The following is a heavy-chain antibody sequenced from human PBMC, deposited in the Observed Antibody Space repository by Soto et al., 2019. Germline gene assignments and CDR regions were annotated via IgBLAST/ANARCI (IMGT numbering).Heavy chain of an antibody. CDR1: GFTFSSYS. Sequence: PGGSLRLSCAASGFTFSSYSMNWVRQAPGKGLEWVSSISSSSSYIYYADSVKGRFTISRDNAKNSLYLQMNSLRAEDTAVYYCARAYLRYFDWFPATHDAFDIWGQGTMVTVSS. V-gene: IGHV3-21*01. J-gene: IGHJ3*02. CDR2: ISSSSSYI. CDR3: ARAYLRYFDWFPATHDAFDI. D-gene: IGHD3-9*01.